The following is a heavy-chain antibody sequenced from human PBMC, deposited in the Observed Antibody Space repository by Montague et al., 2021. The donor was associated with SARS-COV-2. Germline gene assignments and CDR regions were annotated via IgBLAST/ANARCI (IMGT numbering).Heavy chain of an antibody. CDR2: MNPNSGNT. V-gene: IGHV1-8*01. Sequence: SVKVSCKASGYTFTSYDINWVRQAAGQGLEWMGWMNPNSGNTGYAQKLQGRVTMTRDTSMNTAYVELSSLRSEDTAVYYCARASLVRGVIITRVRYSYYMDVWGKGTTVTVS. CDR3: ARASLVRGVIITRVRYSYYMDV. CDR1: GYTFTSYD. J-gene: IGHJ6*03. D-gene: IGHD3-10*01.